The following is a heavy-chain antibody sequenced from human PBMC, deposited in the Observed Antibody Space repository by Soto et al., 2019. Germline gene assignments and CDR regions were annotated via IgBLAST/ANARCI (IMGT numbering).Heavy chain of an antibody. CDR1: GFSLSNARMG. CDR3: ARAYCGGDCYSVYWYFDL. D-gene: IGHD2-21*02. V-gene: IGHV2-26*01. Sequence: QVTLKESGPVLVKPTETLTLTCTVSGFSLSNARMGVSWIRQPPGKALEWLAHIFSNDEKSYSTSLKSRLTISKDTSKSQVVLTMTNMDPVDTATYYCARAYCGGDCYSVYWYFDLWGRGTLVTVSS. J-gene: IGHJ2*01. CDR2: IFSNDEK.